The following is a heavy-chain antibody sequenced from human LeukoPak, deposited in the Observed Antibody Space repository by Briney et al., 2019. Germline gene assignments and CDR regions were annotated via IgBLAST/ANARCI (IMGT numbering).Heavy chain of an antibody. V-gene: IGHV3-21*01. Sequence: GGSLRLSCAASGFTFSSYSMNWVRQAPGKGLEWVSSISSSSSYLYYADSVKSRFTISRDNAKNSLYLQMSSLRAEDTAVYYCARDHSGYYDSSGYQGPGAFDIWGQGTMVTVSS. CDR3: ARDHSGYYDSSGYQGPGAFDI. D-gene: IGHD3-22*01. J-gene: IGHJ3*02. CDR2: ISSSSSYL. CDR1: GFTFSSYS.